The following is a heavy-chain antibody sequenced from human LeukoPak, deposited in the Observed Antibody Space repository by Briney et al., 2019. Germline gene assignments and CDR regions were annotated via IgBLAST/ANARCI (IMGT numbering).Heavy chain of an antibody. CDR2: IRSKAYGGTT. V-gene: IGHV3-49*04. J-gene: IGHJ5*02. Sequence: GGTLRLSCAASGFTFSSYGMSWVRQAPGKGLEWVGFIRSKAYGGTTEYAASVKGRFTISRDDSKSIAYLQMNSLKTEDTAVYYCTRANYGSGSYVSWFDPWGQGTLVTVSS. CDR3: TRANYGSGSYVSWFDP. D-gene: IGHD3-10*01. CDR1: GFTFSSYG.